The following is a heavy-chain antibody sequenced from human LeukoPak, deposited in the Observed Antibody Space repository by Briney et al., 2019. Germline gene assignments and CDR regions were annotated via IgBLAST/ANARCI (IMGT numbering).Heavy chain of an antibody. Sequence: SVKVSCKASGGTFSSYAISWVRQAPGQGLEWMGGIIPIFGTANYAQKFQGRVTITADESTSTAYMELSSLRSEDTAVYYCARDRGADSSGYYSVSSFDAFDIWGQGTMVTVSS. J-gene: IGHJ3*02. CDR3: ARDRGADSSGYYSVSSFDAFDI. CDR2: IIPIFGTA. D-gene: IGHD3-22*01. CDR1: GGTFSSYA. V-gene: IGHV1-69*01.